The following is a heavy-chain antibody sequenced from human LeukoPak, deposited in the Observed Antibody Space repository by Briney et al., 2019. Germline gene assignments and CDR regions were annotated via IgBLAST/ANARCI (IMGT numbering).Heavy chain of an antibody. D-gene: IGHD2-2*01. CDR1: GFTFSGYS. V-gene: IGHV3-21*01. CDR2: TSSSSSYI. Sequence: GGSLRLSSAASGFTFSGYSMNWVPQAPGKGLEWGSYTSSSSSYIYYADSVKGRFTISRDNAKNSLYLQMNSLRAEDTAVYYCARDLNIVVVPAARRTAPYYYMDVWGKGTTVTVSS. CDR3: ARDLNIVVVPAARRTAPYYYMDV. J-gene: IGHJ6*03.